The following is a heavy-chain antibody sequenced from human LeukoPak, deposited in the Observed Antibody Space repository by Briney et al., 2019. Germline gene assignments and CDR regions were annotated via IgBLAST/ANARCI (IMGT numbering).Heavy chain of an antibody. J-gene: IGHJ3*02. D-gene: IGHD5-24*01. CDR3: ARPRRDGYINAFDI. V-gene: IGHV4-59*08. CDR2: IYYSGST. Sequence: PSETLSLTCTVSGGSISSYYWSWIRQPPGKGLEWIGYIYYSGSTNYNPSLKSRVTISVDTSKNQFSLKLSSVTAADTAVYYRARPRRDGYINAFDIWGQGTMVTVSS. CDR1: GGSISSYY.